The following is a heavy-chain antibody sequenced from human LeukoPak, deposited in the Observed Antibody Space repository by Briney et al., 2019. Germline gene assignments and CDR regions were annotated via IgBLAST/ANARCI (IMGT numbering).Heavy chain of an antibody. V-gene: IGHV3-9*01. CDR1: GFTFDDYS. J-gene: IGHJ4*02. CDR2: INWNSGTI. Sequence: GRSLRLSCAASGFTFDDYSMPWVRLPPGKGLEWVSTINWNSGTIGYADSVKGQFTISRDNAKNSLYLQMNSLRAEDTALYYCVKPYGSGSYYFDSWGQGTLVAVSS. CDR3: VKPYGSGSYYFDS. D-gene: IGHD3-10*01.